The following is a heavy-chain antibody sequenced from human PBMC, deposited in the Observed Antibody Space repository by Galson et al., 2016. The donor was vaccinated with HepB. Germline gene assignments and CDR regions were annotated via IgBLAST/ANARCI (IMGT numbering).Heavy chain of an antibody. V-gene: IGHV3-23*01. D-gene: IGHD6-6*01. CDR1: GFTFSSHA. CDR3: AKYSSSVGAPVTALDS. CDR2: ISGGGRNT. Sequence: SLRLSCAASGFTFSSHAMTWVRQAPGKGLEWLSAISGGGRNTYYADSVKGRFTVSRDNSVNTVYLEMSSLRAEDTAIYFCAKYSSSVGAPVTALDSWGQGTLVTVSA. J-gene: IGHJ4*02.